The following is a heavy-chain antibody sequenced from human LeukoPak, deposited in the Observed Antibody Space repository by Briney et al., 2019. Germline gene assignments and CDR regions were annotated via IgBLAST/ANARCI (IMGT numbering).Heavy chain of an antibody. CDR3: AKVRSSEWELPLDYYFDY. D-gene: IGHD1-26*01. V-gene: IGHV3-23*01. CDR2: ISGSGGST. Sequence: PGGTLRLSCAASGFTFSSYGMSWVRQAPGKGLEWVSAISGSGGSTYYADSVKGRFTISRDNSKNTLYLQMNSLRAEDTAVYYCAKVRSSEWELPLDYYFDYWGQGTLVTVSS. J-gene: IGHJ4*02. CDR1: GFTFSSYG.